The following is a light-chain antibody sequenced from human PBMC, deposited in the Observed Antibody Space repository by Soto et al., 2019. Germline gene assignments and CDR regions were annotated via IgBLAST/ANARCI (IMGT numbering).Light chain of an antibody. Sequence: DIQMTQSPSSLSASVGDRVTITCRASQGIGNYLAWYQQKPGKVPKLLIYAASTLQSGVPSRFSGSGSGTDFTLTISSLQTEDVATYYCQKYNSAPWTFGQGTKVDIK. V-gene: IGKV1-27*01. CDR1: QGIGNY. J-gene: IGKJ1*01. CDR3: QKYNSAPWT. CDR2: AAS.